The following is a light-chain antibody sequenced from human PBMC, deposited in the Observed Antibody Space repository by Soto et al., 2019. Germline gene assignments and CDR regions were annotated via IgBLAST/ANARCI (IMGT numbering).Light chain of an antibody. CDR2: GAS. Sequence: EIVMTQSPATLSVSPGERATLSCRASQSIRSNLGWYQQKPGQAPRLLIYGASTRATGVPARFSGSGSGTEFTLTISSLQSEGSAVYYCQQYNNWPPFTFGQGTRLEIK. CDR1: QSIRSN. CDR3: QQYNNWPPFT. J-gene: IGKJ5*01. V-gene: IGKV3-15*01.